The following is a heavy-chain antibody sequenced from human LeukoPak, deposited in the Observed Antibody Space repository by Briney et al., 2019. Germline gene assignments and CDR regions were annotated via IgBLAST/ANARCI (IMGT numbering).Heavy chain of an antibody. CDR1: GFTSSDYY. J-gene: IGHJ3*02. D-gene: IGHD1-26*01. CDR3: ARDRVGGSYVFDI. CDR2: ISDSSGYT. Sequence: PGRSLRLSCAASGFTSSDYYMSWIRQAPGQGLEWVSYISDSSGYTKDADSVKGRFTISRDNAKKSLYLQMNSLRAEDTAVYYCARDRVGGSYVFDIWGQGTMVTVSS. V-gene: IGHV3-11*06.